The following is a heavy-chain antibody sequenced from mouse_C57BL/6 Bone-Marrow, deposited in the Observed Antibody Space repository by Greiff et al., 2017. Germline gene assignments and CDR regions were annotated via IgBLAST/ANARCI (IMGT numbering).Heavy chain of an antibody. CDR2: IYPGDGDT. D-gene: IGHD2-4*01. V-gene: IGHV1-82*01. J-gene: IGHJ3*01. Sequence: QVQLKESGPELVKPGASVKISCKASGYAFSSSWMNWVKQRPGKGLEWIGRIYPGDGDTNYHGKFKGQATLTADKSSSTAYMQLSSLTAEDSAVEVWARWDYDCGAFAYWGQGTLVTVSA. CDR1: GYAFSSSW. CDR3: ARWDYDCGAFAY.